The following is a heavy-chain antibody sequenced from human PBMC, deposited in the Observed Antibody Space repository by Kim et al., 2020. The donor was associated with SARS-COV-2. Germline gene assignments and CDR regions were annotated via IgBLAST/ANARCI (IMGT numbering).Heavy chain of an antibody. CDR3: ANVVLAAAGYDY. CDR2: IFGSGGST. CDR1: GFTFSSYA. Sequence: GGSLRLSCAASGFTFSSYAMSWVRQAPGKGLEWVSTIFGSGGSTYYADSVKGRFTISRDNSKNTLDRQMNSLRAEDTAVYYCANVVLAAAGYDYWGQGTLVTVSS. D-gene: IGHD6-13*01. J-gene: IGHJ4*02. V-gene: IGHV3-23*01.